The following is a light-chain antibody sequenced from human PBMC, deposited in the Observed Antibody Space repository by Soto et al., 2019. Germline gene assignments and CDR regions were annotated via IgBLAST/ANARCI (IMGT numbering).Light chain of an antibody. V-gene: IGKV3-11*01. J-gene: IGKJ1*01. CDR3: QQRSNWPLT. CDR1: QSVSSY. Sequence: EIVLTQSPATLSLSPGERVTLSCRASQSVSSYLAWYQQKLGQAPRLLIYDASNRATGIPARFSGSGSGTDFTLTISSLEHEDFEVYYCQQRSNWPLTLGQGTKVDIK. CDR2: DAS.